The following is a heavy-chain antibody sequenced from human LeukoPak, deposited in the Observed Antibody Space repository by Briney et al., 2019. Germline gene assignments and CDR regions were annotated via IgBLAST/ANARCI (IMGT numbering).Heavy chain of an antibody. Sequence: GGSLRLSCAASGFTFSSYAMSWVRQAPGKGLEWVSAISGSGGSTYYADSVKGRFTISRDNSRNTLYLQMNSLRAEDTAVYYCASRLFCSGGSCYPVYYYYGMDVWGQGTTVTVSS. CDR2: ISGSGGST. CDR1: GFTFSSYA. D-gene: IGHD2-15*01. CDR3: ASRLFCSGGSCYPVYYYYGMDV. V-gene: IGHV3-23*01. J-gene: IGHJ6*02.